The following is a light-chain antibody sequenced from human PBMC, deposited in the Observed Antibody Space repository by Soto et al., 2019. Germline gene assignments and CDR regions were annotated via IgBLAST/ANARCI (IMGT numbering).Light chain of an antibody. V-gene: IGKV4-1*01. Sequence: DIVMTQSPDSLAVSLGERATINCKSSQSVLHSSHNENYLVWYQQKPGQPPKLLIYWASTRESGVPDGFSGSGSGTDFTLTISSLQAEDVAVYYCQQYYSTPYTFGQGTKLEIK. J-gene: IGKJ2*01. CDR3: QQYYSTPYT. CDR1: QSVLHSSHNENY. CDR2: WAS.